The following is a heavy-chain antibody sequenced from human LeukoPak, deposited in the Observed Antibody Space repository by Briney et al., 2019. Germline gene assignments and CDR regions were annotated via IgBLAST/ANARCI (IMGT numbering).Heavy chain of an antibody. Sequence: VASVKVSCKASGGTFSSYAISWVRQAPGQGLEWMGGIIPIFGTANYAQKFQGRVTITTDESTSTAYMELSSLRSEDTAVYDCARVGTASHYYMDVWGKGTTVTVSS. J-gene: IGHJ6*03. CDR2: IIPIFGTA. D-gene: IGHD2-21*02. V-gene: IGHV1-69*05. CDR1: GGTFSSYA. CDR3: ARVGTASHYYMDV.